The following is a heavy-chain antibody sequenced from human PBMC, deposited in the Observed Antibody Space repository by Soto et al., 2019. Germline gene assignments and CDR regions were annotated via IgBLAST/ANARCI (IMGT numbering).Heavy chain of an antibody. Sequence: PSETLSLTCSVSGGSVSSDSYYWSWIRQPPGAGLEWIGYIYYSGSTYYNPSLKSRVTISVDTSKNQFSLKLSSVTAADTAVYYCARDRTSDAFDIWAQGTMVTVSS. CDR3: ARDRTSDAFDI. J-gene: IGHJ3*02. CDR1: GGSVSSDSYY. CDR2: IYYSGST. V-gene: IGHV4-30-4*08.